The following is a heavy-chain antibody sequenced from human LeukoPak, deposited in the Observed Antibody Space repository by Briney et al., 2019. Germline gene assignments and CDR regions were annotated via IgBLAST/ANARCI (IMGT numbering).Heavy chain of an antibody. Sequence: PSETLSLTCTVSGGSVSSSSYYWGWIRQPPGKGLEWIGSIYYSGSTYYNPSLKSRVTISVDKSKNQFSLKLTSVTAADTAVYYCARDDSSSSLDYWGQGTLVAVSA. D-gene: IGHD6-6*01. V-gene: IGHV4-39*07. CDR1: GGSVSSSSYY. J-gene: IGHJ4*02. CDR2: IYYSGST. CDR3: ARDDSSSSLDY.